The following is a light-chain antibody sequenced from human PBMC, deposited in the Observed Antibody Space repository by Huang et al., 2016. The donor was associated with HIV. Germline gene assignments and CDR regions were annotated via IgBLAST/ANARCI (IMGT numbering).Light chain of an antibody. CDR2: WAS. Sequence: IVMTQSPESLSVSLGERATINCKSSQSVLYKSDKRNYVAWYQEKPGQSPKVLIYWASNRQSGVPYRFRGSGSGTNFTLTIDSFQAEEVALYYCQQYFSTPTFGLGTKLEI. CDR3: QQYFSTPT. J-gene: IGKJ2*01. V-gene: IGKV4-1*01. CDR1: QSVLYKSDKRNY.